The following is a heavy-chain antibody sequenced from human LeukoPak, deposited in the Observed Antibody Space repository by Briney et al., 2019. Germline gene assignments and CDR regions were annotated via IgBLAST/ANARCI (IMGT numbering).Heavy chain of an antibody. CDR3: ARLVGATSRGRSDAFDI. Sequence: KPSETLSLTCAVYGGSFSGYYWSWIRQPPGKGLEWIGEINHSGSTNYNPSLKSRVTISVDTSKNQFSLKLSSVTAADTAVYYCARLVGATSRGRSDAFDIWGQGTMVTVSS. D-gene: IGHD1-26*01. CDR2: INHSGST. CDR1: GGSFSGYY. V-gene: IGHV4-34*01. J-gene: IGHJ3*02.